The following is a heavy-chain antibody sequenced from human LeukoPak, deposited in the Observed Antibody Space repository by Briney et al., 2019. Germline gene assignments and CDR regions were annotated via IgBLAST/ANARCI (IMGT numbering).Heavy chain of an antibody. V-gene: IGHV3-48*03. CDR1: GFTFSSYE. CDR3: ARGGSYYDSSGLNYFDY. Sequence: GGSLRLSCAASGFTFSSYEMNWIRQGPGKGLEWVSYIRSSGTTIHYADAVKGRFTISRDNAKNSLYLKMNSLRAEDTAMYYCARGGSYYDSSGLNYFDYWGQGTLVTVSS. J-gene: IGHJ4*02. CDR2: IRSSGTTI. D-gene: IGHD3-22*01.